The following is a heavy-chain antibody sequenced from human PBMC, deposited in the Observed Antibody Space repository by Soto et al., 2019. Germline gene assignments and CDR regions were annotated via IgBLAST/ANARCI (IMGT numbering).Heavy chain of an antibody. V-gene: IGHV4-39*01. J-gene: IGHJ4*02. CDR2: IYYSGST. CDR1: GGSISSSNSY. Sequence: PETLSLTCTVSGGSISSSNSYWGWIRQAPGKGLEWIGNIYYSGSTYYNPSLKSRVTVSVDTSKNQFSLKLSSVTAADTAVYYCARRVVGAVKGFDYWGQGTLVTVSS. CDR3: ARRVVGAVKGFDY. D-gene: IGHD1-26*01.